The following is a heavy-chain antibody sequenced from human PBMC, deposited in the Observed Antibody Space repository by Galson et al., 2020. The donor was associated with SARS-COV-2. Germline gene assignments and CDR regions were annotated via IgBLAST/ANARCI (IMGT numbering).Heavy chain of an antibody. Sequence: GESLKISCAVSGFTLRSYWMHWVRQAPGKGLVWVSRINSDGTTTSYADSVKGRFTISRDNAKNTLYLQMNSLRAEDTAVYYCARESGNYRIFDYWGQGTLVTVSS. CDR2: INSDGTTT. CDR3: ARESGNYRIFDY. D-gene: IGHD1-26*01. V-gene: IGHV3-74*01. CDR1: GFTLRSYW. J-gene: IGHJ4*02.